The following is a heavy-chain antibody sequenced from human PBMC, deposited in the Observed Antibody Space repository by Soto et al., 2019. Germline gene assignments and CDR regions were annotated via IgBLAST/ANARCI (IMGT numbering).Heavy chain of an antibody. Sequence: SDTLSLTCTVSGGSISMDTYWGWIRQPPGKGLEYIGIMYYSGSTYYNPSLKSRVTISIDTSKNHFSLKLSSVTAADTAVYYCTKWLPGYATTWGQGTLVTVSS. V-gene: IGHV4-39*02. J-gene: IGHJ4*02. D-gene: IGHD3-9*01. CDR2: MYYSGST. CDR3: TKWLPGYATT. CDR1: GGSISMDTY.